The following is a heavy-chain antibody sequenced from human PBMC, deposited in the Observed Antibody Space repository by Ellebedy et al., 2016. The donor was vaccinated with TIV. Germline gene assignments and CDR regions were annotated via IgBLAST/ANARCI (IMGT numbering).Heavy chain of an antibody. CDR2: ISSNSNYI. CDR3: ARGAMAAAGDDY. J-gene: IGHJ4*02. Sequence: GESLKISCAASGFTFSSYSMNWVRQAPGKGLGWVSSISSNSNYIYYADSGRGRFTISRDNAKKSLYLQMNSLRAEDTAVYYCARGAMAAAGDDYWGQGTLVTVSS. V-gene: IGHV3-21*01. CDR1: GFTFSSYS. D-gene: IGHD6-13*01.